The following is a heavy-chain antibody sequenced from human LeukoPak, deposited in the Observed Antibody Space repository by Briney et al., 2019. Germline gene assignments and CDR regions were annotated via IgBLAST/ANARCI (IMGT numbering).Heavy chain of an antibody. V-gene: IGHV4-34*01. Sequence: PSETLSLTCAVYGGSFSGYYWSWIRQPPGKGLEWIGEINHSGSTNYNPSLKGRVTISVDTSKNQFSLKLSSVTAADTAVYYCARVSQYYDFWSGPHYYMDVWGKGTTVTVSS. J-gene: IGHJ6*03. CDR2: INHSGST. D-gene: IGHD3-3*01. CDR3: ARVSQYYDFWSGPHYYMDV. CDR1: GGSFSGYY.